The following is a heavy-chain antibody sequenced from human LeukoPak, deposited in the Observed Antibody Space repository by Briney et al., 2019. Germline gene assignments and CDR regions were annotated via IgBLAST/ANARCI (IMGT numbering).Heavy chain of an antibody. V-gene: IGHV3-66*01. J-gene: IGHJ3*02. D-gene: IGHD2-15*01. Sequence: AGGSLSLSCAASGFTVSSNYMSWVRQAPGKGLEWVSVIYSGGSTYYADSVKGRFTISRDNSRNTLYLQMNSQRAEDTAVYYCARDLYCGGSCSPGAFDIWGQGTMVTVSS. CDR2: IYSGGST. CDR3: ARDLYCGGSCSPGAFDI. CDR1: GFTVSSNY.